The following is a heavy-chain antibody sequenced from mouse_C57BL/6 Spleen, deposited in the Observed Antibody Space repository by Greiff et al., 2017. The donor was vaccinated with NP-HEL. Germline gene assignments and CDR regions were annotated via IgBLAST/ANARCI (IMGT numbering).Heavy chain of an antibody. Sequence: VQLQQPGTELVKPGASVKLSCKASGYTFTSYWMHWVKQRPGQGLEWIGNINPSNGGTNYNEKFKSKAPLTVDKSSSTAYIQLSSLTSEDSAVYYCSRDGTTVVASEFAYWGQGTLVTVSA. CDR1: GYTFTSYW. J-gene: IGHJ3*01. CDR3: SRDGTTVVASEFAY. V-gene: IGHV1-53*01. CDR2: INPSNGGT. D-gene: IGHD1-1*01.